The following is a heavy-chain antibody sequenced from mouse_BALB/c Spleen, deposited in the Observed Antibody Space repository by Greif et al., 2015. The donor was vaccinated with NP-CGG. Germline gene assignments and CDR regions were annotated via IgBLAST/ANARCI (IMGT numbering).Heavy chain of an antibody. CDR2: IYPGDGDT. CDR3: AREDRGGLDY. V-gene: IGHV1-87*01. Sequence: VQLQHSGAELARPGASVKLSCKASGYTFTSYWMQWVKQRPGQGLEWIGAIYPGDGDTRYTQKFKGKSTLTADKSSSTAYMQLSSFASDDSAVYYCAREDRGGLDYCGQGTTLTVSS. CDR1: GYTFTSYW. J-gene: IGHJ2*01.